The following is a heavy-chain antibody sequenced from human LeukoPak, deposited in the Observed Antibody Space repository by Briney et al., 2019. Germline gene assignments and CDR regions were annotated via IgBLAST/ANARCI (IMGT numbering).Heavy chain of an antibody. V-gene: IGHV4-34*01. Sequence: SETLSLTCAVYGGSFSGYYWSWIRQPPGKRLEWTGEVNHSGSTNYNPSLKSRVTISVDTSKNQFSLKLSSVAAADTAVYYCARVRATGAFDIWGPGTMVTVSS. D-gene: IGHD5-12*01. CDR1: GGSFSGYY. J-gene: IGHJ3*02. CDR3: ARVRATGAFDI. CDR2: VNHSGST.